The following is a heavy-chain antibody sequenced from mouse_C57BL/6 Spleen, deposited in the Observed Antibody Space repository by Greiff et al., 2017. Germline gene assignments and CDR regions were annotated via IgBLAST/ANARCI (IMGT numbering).Heavy chain of an antibody. CDR3: ARYNGGYGAMDY. D-gene: IGHD2-3*01. Sequence: EVKLMESGGGLVQPGGSLSLSCAASGFTFTDYYMSWVRQPPGKALEWLGFIRNKANGYTTEYSASVKGRFTISRDNSQSILYLQMHALRAEDSATDYCARYNGGYGAMDYWGQGTSVTVSS. J-gene: IGHJ4*01. V-gene: IGHV7-3*01. CDR2: IRNKANGYTT. CDR1: GFTFTDYY.